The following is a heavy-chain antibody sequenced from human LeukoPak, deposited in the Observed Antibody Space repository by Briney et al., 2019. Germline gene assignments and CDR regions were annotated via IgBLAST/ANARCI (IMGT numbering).Heavy chain of an antibody. CDR1: GFTFSDYG. D-gene: IGHD3-22*01. J-gene: IGHJ4*02. Sequence: GGSLRLSCAASGFTFSDYGMYWVRQAPGKGLEWVAVIWYDGSKKYHADSVKGRFTISRDNSKNTLYLQMNGRRAEDSAVYYCAKDSSYYYLDYWGQGTLVTVSS. V-gene: IGHV3-33*06. CDR2: IWYDGSKK. CDR3: AKDSSYYYLDY.